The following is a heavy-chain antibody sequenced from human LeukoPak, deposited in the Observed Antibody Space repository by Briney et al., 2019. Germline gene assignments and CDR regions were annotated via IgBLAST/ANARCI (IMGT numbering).Heavy chain of an antibody. CDR1: GFTFSSYP. CDR3: ATVRGCGGDCYYIDY. D-gene: IGHD2-21*02. CDR2: ISGGSERI. Sequence: GGSLRLSCAASGFTFSSYPMTWVRQAPGKGLEWVSSISGGSERIFHADSVKGRFTISRDNSKNTLYLQMNSLRAEDTAVYYCATVRGCGGDCYYIDYWGQGTLVTVSS. V-gene: IGHV3-23*01. J-gene: IGHJ4*02.